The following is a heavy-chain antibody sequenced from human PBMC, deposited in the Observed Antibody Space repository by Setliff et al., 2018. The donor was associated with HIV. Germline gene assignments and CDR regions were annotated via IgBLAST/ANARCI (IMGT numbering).Heavy chain of an antibody. D-gene: IGHD5-12*01. J-gene: IGHJ3*02. V-gene: IGHV3-11*05. CDR1: GFTFSDYY. Sequence: PGGSLSLSCAASGFTFSDYYMSWIRQAPGKGLEWVSCISSSSSYTNYADSVKGRFTISRDNAKNSLYLQMNSLRAEDTAVYYCARVRRHSGRPGTFDIWGQGTMVTVSS. CDR3: ARVRRHSGRPGTFDI. CDR2: ISSSSSYT.